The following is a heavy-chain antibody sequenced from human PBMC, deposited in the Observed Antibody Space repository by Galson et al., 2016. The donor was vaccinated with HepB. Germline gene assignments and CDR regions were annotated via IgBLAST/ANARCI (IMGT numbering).Heavy chain of an antibody. CDR2: INADNGNT. D-gene: IGHD2-15*01. J-gene: IGHJ6*02. Sequence: VKVSCKASGHTFSTYVMHWVYQAPGQRLEWMGWINADNGNTRYSQKFQGRVTITRDTSANTAYMELSSLRSADTAIYYCAGGGYWSGDRCYNYGMDVWGQGTTVTVSS. CDR3: AGGGYWSGDRCYNYGMDV. V-gene: IGHV1-3*01. CDR1: GHTFSTYV.